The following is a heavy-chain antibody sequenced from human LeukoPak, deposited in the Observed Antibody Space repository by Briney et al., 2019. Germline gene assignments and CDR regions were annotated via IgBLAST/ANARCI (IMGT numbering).Heavy chain of an antibody. CDR2: IYYSGST. J-gene: IGHJ6*02. V-gene: IGHV4-59*01. CDR1: GGSISSYY. Sequence: SETLSLTCTVSGGSISSYYWSWIRQPPVKALEWIGYIYYSGSTNYNPSLKSRVTISVDTSKNQFSLKLSSVTAADTAVYYCARSIRKQQLDRYYYYYHGMDVWGQGTTVTVSS. CDR3: ARSIRKQQLDRYYYYYHGMDV. D-gene: IGHD6-13*01.